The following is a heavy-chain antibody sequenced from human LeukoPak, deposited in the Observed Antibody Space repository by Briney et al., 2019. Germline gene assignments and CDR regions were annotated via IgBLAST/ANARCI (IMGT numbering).Heavy chain of an antibody. V-gene: IGHV6-1*01. J-gene: IGHJ3*02. CDR3: ARESFGSGSYAFDI. D-gene: IGHD3-10*01. CDR1: GDSVSSNSAA. CDR2: TYYRAKWYN. Sequence: SQTLSLTCAISGDSVSSNSAAWNWIRQSPSRCLEWQGRTYYRAKWYNDYAVSVKSRITINPDTSKNQFSLQLNSVTAANTAVYYCARESFGSGSYAFDIWGQGTMVAVSS.